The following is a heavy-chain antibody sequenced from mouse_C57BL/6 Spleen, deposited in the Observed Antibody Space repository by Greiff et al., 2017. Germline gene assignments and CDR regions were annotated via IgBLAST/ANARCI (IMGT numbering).Heavy chain of an antibody. CDR2: INPNYGTT. CDR1: GYSFTDYN. D-gene: IGHD2-5*01. V-gene: IGHV1-39*01. CDR3: TRHSNYLYYIDY. Sequence: EVQLQQSGPELVKPGASVKISCKASGYSFTDYNMNWVKQSNGKSLEWIGVINPNYGTTSYNQKFKGKATLTVDQSSRTAYMQLNSLTSEDSAVYYTTRHSNYLYYIDYWGQGTTLTVSS. J-gene: IGHJ2*01.